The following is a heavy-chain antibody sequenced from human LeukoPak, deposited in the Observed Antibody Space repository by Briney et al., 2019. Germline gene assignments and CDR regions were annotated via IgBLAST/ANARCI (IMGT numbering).Heavy chain of an antibody. CDR2: ISSSGSTI. CDR1: GFTFSDYY. CDR3: AKDVRGYSYGSGFDY. Sequence: SGGSLRLSCAASGFTFSDYYMSWIRQAPGKGLEWVSYISSSGSTIYYADSVKGRFTISRDNAKNSLYLQMNSLRAEDTAVYYCAKDVRGYSYGSGFDYWGQGTLVTVSS. J-gene: IGHJ4*02. V-gene: IGHV3-11*04. D-gene: IGHD5-18*01.